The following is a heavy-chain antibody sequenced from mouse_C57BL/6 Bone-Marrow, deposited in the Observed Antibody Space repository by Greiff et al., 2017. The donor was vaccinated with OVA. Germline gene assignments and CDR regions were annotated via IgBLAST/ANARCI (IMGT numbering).Heavy chain of an antibody. D-gene: IGHD1-1*01. CDR2: INYDGSST. J-gene: IGHJ1*03. CDR1: GFTFSDYY. CDR3: AREGGRGYFDV. V-gene: IGHV5-16*01. Sequence: EVQLVESEGGLVQPGSSMKLSCTASGFTFSDYYMAWVRQVPEKGLEWVANINYDGSSTYYLDSLKSRFIISRDNAKNILYLQMSSLKSEDTATYYCAREGGRGYFDVWGTGTTVTVSS.